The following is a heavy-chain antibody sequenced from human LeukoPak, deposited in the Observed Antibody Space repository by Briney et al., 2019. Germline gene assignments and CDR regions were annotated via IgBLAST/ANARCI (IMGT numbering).Heavy chain of an antibody. CDR3: AKDLEAARRGAKSGDFDY. J-gene: IGHJ4*02. D-gene: IGHD6-6*01. Sequence: SETLSLTCAVSGDSISSGAYSWRWIRQPPGKGLEWIGYIYHTGSTSYNPSLKSRVTMSIDRSKNQFSLKLNSVTAADTAVYYCAKDLEAARRGAKSGDFDYWGQGTLVTVSS. CDR2: IYHTGST. CDR1: GDSISSGAYS. V-gene: IGHV4-30-2*01.